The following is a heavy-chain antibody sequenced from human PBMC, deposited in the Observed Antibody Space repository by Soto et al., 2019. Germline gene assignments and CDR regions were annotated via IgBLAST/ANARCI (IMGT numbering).Heavy chain of an antibody. CDR1: GFTFSSYG. Sequence: QVQLVESGGGVVQPGRSLRLSCAASGFTFSSYGMHWVRQAPGKGLEWVAVIWYDGSNKYYADSVKGRFTISRDNSKNTLYLQMNSLRAEDTAVYYCASSYCTNGVCYTGDYYYMDVWGQGTTVTVSS. V-gene: IGHV3-33*01. J-gene: IGHJ6*03. D-gene: IGHD2-8*01. CDR2: IWYDGSNK. CDR3: ASSYCTNGVCYTGDYYYMDV.